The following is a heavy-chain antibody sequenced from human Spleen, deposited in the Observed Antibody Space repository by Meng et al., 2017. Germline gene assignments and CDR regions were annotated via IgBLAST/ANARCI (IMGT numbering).Heavy chain of an antibody. D-gene: IGHD3-22*01. CDR3: AKDLENYYDSSGYYYYGMDV. CDR2: IVSDGGIT. Sequence: GESLKISCGASGFNFGDYQMHWVRQSPGKGLEWISRIVSDGGITTYADSVKGRFTISRDNSKNTLYLQMNSLRAEDTAVYYCAKDLENYYDSSGYYYYGMDVWGQGTTVTVSS. J-gene: IGHJ6*02. V-gene: IGHV3-74*01. CDR1: GFNFGDYQ.